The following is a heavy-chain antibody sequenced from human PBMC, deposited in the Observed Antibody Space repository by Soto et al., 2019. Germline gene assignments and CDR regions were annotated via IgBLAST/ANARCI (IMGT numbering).Heavy chain of an antibody. CDR1: GFTVSSNY. D-gene: IGHD6-13*01. Sequence: GGSLSLSCAASGFTVSSNYMSWVRQAPGKGLEWVSVIYSGGSTYYADSVKGRFTISRDNSKNTLYLQMNSLRAEDTAVYYCAREGDSSHYYYYYGMDVWGQGTTVTVSS. J-gene: IGHJ6*02. V-gene: IGHV3-53*01. CDR3: AREGDSSHYYYYYGMDV. CDR2: IYSGGST.